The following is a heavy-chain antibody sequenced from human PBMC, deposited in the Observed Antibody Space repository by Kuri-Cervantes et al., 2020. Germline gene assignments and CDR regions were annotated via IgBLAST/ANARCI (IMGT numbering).Heavy chain of an antibody. J-gene: IGHJ4*02. Sequence: SLKISCAASGFTFSSYAMHWVRQAPGKGLEWVSGISWNSGSIGYADSVKGRFTISRDNAKNSLYLQMNSLRAEDTALYYCAKAIHGGIVDYWGQGTLVTVSS. CDR1: GFTFSSYA. V-gene: IGHV3-9*01. CDR2: ISWNSGSI. CDR3: AKAIHGGIVDY. D-gene: IGHD4-23*01.